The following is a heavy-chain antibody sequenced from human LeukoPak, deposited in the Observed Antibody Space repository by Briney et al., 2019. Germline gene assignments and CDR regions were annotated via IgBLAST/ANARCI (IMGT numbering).Heavy chain of an antibody. Sequence: AGGSLRLPCAASGFPLSSYAMSGVRQASGKGLEWVSATSSSDPGTYYADSVRGRFTIPRDNSKNTRYLQLNSLSVEDAGVYCCARAPVTSCRGVYCYPFDYWGQGTLVTVSS. CDR3: ARAPVTSCRGVYCYPFDY. D-gene: IGHD2-21*01. CDR2: TSSSDPGT. J-gene: IGHJ4*02. V-gene: IGHV3-23*01. CDR1: GFPLSSYA.